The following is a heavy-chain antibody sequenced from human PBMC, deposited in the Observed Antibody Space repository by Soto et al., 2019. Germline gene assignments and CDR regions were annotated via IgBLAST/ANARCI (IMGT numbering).Heavy chain of an antibody. D-gene: IGHD3-10*01. Sequence: PSETLRLSCTGSGFTFSSSTMTWVRQGPGKGLEWVSSISSSSSYIYFADSLKGRFTISRDNAKNSLYLQMNSLRAEDTAVYYCARDIGEMSAVWGQGTQVTVSS. J-gene: IGHJ4*02. CDR1: GFTFSSST. CDR2: ISSSSSYI. CDR3: ARDIGEMSAV. V-gene: IGHV3-21*06.